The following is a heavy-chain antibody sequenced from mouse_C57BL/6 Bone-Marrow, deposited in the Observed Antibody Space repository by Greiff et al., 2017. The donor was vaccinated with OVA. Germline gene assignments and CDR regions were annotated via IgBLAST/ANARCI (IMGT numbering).Heavy chain of an antibody. V-gene: IGHV1-64*01. CDR3: ARSSGFAWFAY. J-gene: IGHJ3*01. Sequence: VQLQQPGAELVKPGASVKLSCKASGYTFTSYWMHWVKQRPGQGLEWIGMIHPNSGSTNYTEKFKSKATLTVDKSSSTAYMQLSSLTSEDSAVYYCARSSGFAWFAYWGQGTLVTVSA. CDR1: GYTFTSYW. D-gene: IGHD6-1*01. CDR2: IHPNSGST.